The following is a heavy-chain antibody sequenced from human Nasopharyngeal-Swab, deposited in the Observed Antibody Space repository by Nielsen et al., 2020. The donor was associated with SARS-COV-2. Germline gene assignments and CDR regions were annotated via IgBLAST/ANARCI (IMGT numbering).Heavy chain of an antibody. J-gene: IGHJ4*02. CDR3: AKDLRGPYFF. CDR2: NSGSGGST. V-gene: IGHV3-23*01. D-gene: IGHD2/OR15-2a*01. Sequence: NSGSGGSTYYADSVKGRFTISRDTSKNTLSLQMNSLRAVDTAVYYCAKDLRGPYFFWGQGTLVTVSS.